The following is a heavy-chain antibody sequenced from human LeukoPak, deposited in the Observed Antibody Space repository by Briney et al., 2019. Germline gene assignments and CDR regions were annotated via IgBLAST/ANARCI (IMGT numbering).Heavy chain of an antibody. V-gene: IGHV4-38-2*02. Sequence: PSETLSLTCTVPGYSISSGYYWGWIRQPPGKGLEWIGSIYNSGSTYYTPSFKSRVTISVDTSKNQFSLNVSAVTAPDTPVYYCASSGWYLIDYWGQRTLVSVSS. D-gene: IGHD6-19*01. J-gene: IGHJ4*02. CDR2: IYNSGST. CDR3: ASSGWYLIDY. CDR1: GYSISSGYY.